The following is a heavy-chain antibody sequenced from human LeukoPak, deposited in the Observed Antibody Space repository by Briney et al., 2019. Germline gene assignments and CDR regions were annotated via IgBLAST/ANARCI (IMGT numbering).Heavy chain of an antibody. J-gene: IGHJ6*03. Sequence: SETLSLTCAVYGGSFSDYNWSWIRQPPGKGLEWIGEINDSGSTNYTPSLKSRVTMSADKSKNQFSLKLSSVTAADTAVYYCARSSGKWSGDYYYHYMDVWGRGTTVTISS. D-gene: IGHD3-3*01. CDR3: ARSSGKWSGDYYYHYMDV. V-gene: IGHV4-34*01. CDR2: INDSGST. CDR1: GGSFSDYN.